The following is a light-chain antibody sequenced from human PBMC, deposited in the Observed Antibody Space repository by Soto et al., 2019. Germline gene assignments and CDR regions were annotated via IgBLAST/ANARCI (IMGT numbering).Light chain of an antibody. Sequence: DIQMTQSPSSLSASVEDRVIITCRASQSISNHLNWYQQKPGKAPKLLIFAASSLQSGVPSRFSGSRSGPDFTLTISSLQPEDFATYYCQQSYSIPPTLGQGTKLDTK. CDR2: AAS. J-gene: IGKJ1*01. V-gene: IGKV1-39*01. CDR3: QQSYSIPPT. CDR1: QSISNH.